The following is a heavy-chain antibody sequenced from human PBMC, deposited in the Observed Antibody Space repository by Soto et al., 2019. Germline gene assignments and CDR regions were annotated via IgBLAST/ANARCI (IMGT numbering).Heavy chain of an antibody. CDR2: IRQDGGEK. CDR3: ARDVAVAGYYFDY. J-gene: IGHJ4*02. CDR1: GYTFSNYY. D-gene: IGHD6-19*01. V-gene: IGHV3-7*03. Sequence: PGGSLRLSCRASGYTFSNYYIIWVRQAPGKGLEWVANIRQDGGEKYYVDSVKGRFTISRDNTQNSMYLQMNSLRAEDTAVYYCARDVAVAGYYFDYWGQGTLVTVSS.